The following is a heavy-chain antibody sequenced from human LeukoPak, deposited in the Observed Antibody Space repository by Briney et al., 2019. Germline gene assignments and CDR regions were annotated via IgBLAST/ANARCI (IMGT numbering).Heavy chain of an antibody. CDR3: AKGMYYYDSSGYFVFDS. J-gene: IGHJ4*02. CDR1: GGSISSYY. V-gene: IGHV4-59*01. CDR2: IYYSGST. Sequence: SETLSLTCTVSGGSISSYYWSWIRQPPGKGLEWIGYIYYSGSTNYNPSLKSRVTISVDTSKNQFSLKLSSVTAADTAVYYCAKGMYYYDSSGYFVFDSWGQGTLVTVSS. D-gene: IGHD3-22*01.